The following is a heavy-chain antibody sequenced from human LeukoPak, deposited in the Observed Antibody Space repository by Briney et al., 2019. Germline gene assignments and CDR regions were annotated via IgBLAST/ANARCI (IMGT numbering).Heavy chain of an antibody. Sequence: PGGTLRLSCAASGFTFNYAWMSWVRQAPGKGLEWVGRIKSTNDGGTIDYAAPVKDRFTISRDDSETTLYLKMNGLKTEDTAVYFCAADGPVSMAHSFDYWGQGILVTVSS. CDR1: GFTFNYAW. D-gene: IGHD2-21*01. CDR3: AADGPVSMAHSFDY. CDR2: IKSTNDGGTI. V-gene: IGHV3-15*01. J-gene: IGHJ4*02.